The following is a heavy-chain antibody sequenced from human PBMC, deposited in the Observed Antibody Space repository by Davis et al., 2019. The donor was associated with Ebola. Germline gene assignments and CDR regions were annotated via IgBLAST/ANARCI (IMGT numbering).Heavy chain of an antibody. CDR3: ARGSGGSWDWFDP. CDR1: GYSISSGYY. V-gene: IGHV4-38-2*02. J-gene: IGHJ5*02. D-gene: IGHD2-15*01. Sequence: GSLRLSCTVSGYSISSGYYWGWIRQPPGKGLEWIGNIHHSGSTYYNPSLKSRVTISLHTSKNQFSLNVTSVTATDTAVYYCARGSGGSWDWFDPWGQGTLVTVSS. CDR2: IHHSGST.